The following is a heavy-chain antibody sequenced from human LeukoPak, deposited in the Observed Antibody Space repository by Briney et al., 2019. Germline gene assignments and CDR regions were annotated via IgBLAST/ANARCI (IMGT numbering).Heavy chain of an antibody. D-gene: IGHD3-10*01. J-gene: IGHJ4*02. CDR1: GGTFSSYA. CDR3: ARVWFGELSYFGY. CDR2: IIPIFGTA. Sequence: SVKVPCKASGGTFSSYAISWVRQAPGQGLEWMGGIIPIFGTANYAQKFQGRVTITADKSTSTAYMELSSLRSEDTAVYYCARVWFGELSYFGYWGQGTLVTVSS. V-gene: IGHV1-69*06.